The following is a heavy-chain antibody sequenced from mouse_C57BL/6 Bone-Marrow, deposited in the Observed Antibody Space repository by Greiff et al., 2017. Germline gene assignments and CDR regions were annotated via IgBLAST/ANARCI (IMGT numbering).Heavy chain of an antibody. V-gene: IGHV1-81*01. CDR3: ARPYGSSYNY. CDR2: IYPRSGNT. CDR1: GYTFTSYG. Sequence: VKLMESGAELARPGASVKLSCKASGYTFTSYGISWVKQRTGQGLEWIGEIYPRSGNTYYNEKFKGKATLTADKSSSTAYMELRSLTSEDSAFYFCARPYGSSYNYWGQGTTLTVSS. J-gene: IGHJ2*01. D-gene: IGHD1-1*01.